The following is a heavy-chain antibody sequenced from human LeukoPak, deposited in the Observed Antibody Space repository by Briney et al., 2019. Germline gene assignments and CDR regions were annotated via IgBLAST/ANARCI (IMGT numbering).Heavy chain of an antibody. CDR2: INPNSGGT. CDR3: ARVDPNYYDSSGYWWGAFDI. Sequence: ASVKVSCKASGYTFTGYYMHWVRQAPGQGLEWMGWINPNSGGTNYAQKFQGRVTMTRDTSISTAYMELSRLRSDDTAVYYCARVDPNYYDSSGYWWGAFDIWGQGTMVTVSS. D-gene: IGHD3-22*01. J-gene: IGHJ3*02. CDR1: GYTFTGYY. V-gene: IGHV1-2*02.